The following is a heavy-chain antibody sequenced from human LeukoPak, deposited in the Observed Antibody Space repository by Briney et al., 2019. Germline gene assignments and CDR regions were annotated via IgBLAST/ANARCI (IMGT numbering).Heavy chain of an antibody. CDR3: ARRLPTGTYYYYYGMDV. V-gene: IGHV1-18*01. CDR2: ISAYNGNT. D-gene: IGHD1-1*01. J-gene: IGHJ6*02. CDR1: GYTFTSYG. Sequence: ASVKVSCKASGYTFTSYGISWVRQAPGQGLEWMGWISAYNGNTNYAQKLQGRVTMTIDTSTSTAYMELRSLRSDDTAVYYCARRLPTGTYYYYYGMDVWGQGTTVTVSS.